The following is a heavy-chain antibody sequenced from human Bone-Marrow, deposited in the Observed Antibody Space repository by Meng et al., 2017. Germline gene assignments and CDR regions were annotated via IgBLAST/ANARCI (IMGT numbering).Heavy chain of an antibody. V-gene: IGHV1-2*06. CDR1: GYNFPDYY. D-gene: IGHD6-25*01. CDR2: INPKSGDT. J-gene: IGHJ4*02. CDR3: ARDEDISAAGKLFGDY. Sequence: QGQLVQSGAEVKKPGAPVKVSCKPSGYNFPDYYLHWVRRAPGQGLEWMGRINPKSGDTHYAQKFQARVTMTGDTSISTAYMELSGLRSDDTAMYYCARDEDISAAGKLFGDYWGQGTLVTVSS.